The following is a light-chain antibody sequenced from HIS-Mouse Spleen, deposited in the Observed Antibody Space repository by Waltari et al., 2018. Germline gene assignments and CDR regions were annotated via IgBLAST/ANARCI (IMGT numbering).Light chain of an antibody. CDR2: AAS. CDR1: QSVSSY. J-gene: IGKJ4*01. V-gene: IGKV3-11*01. CDR3: QQRSNWPLT. Sequence: EIVLPQSPATLSLSPGERATLSCRASQSVSSYFAWYQQKPGPPPRLLIYAASNRATGIPARFSGSGSGTDFTLTISSLEPEDFAVYYCQQRSNWPLTFGGGTKVEIK.